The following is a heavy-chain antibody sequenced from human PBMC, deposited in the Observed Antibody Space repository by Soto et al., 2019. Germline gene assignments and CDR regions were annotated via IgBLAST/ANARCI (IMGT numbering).Heavy chain of an antibody. V-gene: IGHV4-34*01. J-gene: IGHJ4*02. CDR3: ARWGIVVVPAAKRRGDY. CDR2: INHSGST. D-gene: IGHD2-2*01. Sequence: QVQLQQWGAGLLKPSETLSLTCAVYGGSFSGYYWSWIRQPPGKGLEWIGEINHSGSTNYNPSLKCRVTMSVDTPKHQFSLKLSCVTAADTAWYYWARWGIVVVPAAKRRGDYWGQGTLVTVSS. CDR1: GGSFSGYY.